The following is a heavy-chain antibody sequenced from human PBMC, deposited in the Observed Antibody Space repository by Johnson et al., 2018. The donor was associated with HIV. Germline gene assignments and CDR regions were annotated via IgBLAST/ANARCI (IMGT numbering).Heavy chain of an antibody. J-gene: IGHJ3*02. CDR1: GFTFSSYA. Sequence: QVQLVESGGGVVQPGRSLRLSCAASGFTFSSYAMHWVRQAPGKGLEWVAVISYDGSNKYYADSVKGRFTISRDNSKNTLYLQMNSLRPEDTAVYYCAKEASGWYHAGDAFDIWGQGTMVTVSS. CDR3: AKEASGWYHAGDAFDI. D-gene: IGHD6-19*01. V-gene: IGHV3-30-3*01. CDR2: ISYDGSNK.